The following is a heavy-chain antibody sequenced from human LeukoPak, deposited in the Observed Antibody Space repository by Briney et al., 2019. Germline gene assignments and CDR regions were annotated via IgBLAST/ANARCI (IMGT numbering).Heavy chain of an antibody. Sequence: GGSLRLSCEASGFTFSSYAMHWVRQAPGKGLEWVAVISYDGSNKYYADSVKGRFTISRDNSKNTLYLQMNSLRAEDTAVYYCARDLNSYSSSWLGAEYFQHWGQGTLVTVSS. CDR1: GFTFSSYA. V-gene: IGHV3-30-3*01. CDR3: ARDLNSYSSSWLGAEYFQH. CDR2: ISYDGSNK. J-gene: IGHJ1*01. D-gene: IGHD6-13*01.